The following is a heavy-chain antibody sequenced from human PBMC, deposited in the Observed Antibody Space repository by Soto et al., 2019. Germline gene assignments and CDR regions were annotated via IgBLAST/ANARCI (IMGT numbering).Heavy chain of an antibody. D-gene: IGHD1-26*01. Sequence: GASVKVSCKVSGYTLTELSMHWVRQAPGKGLEWMGGFDPEDGETIYAQKFQGRVTMTRDTSISTAYMELSRLRSDDAAVYYCARDGSEVGRWAYYYYGMDVWGQGTTVTVSS. CDR1: GYTLTELS. CDR2: FDPEDGET. CDR3: ARDGSEVGRWAYYYYGMDV. V-gene: IGHV1-24*01. J-gene: IGHJ6*02.